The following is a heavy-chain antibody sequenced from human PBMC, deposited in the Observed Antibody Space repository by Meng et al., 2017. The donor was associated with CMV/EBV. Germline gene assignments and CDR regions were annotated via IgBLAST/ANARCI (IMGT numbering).Heavy chain of an antibody. CDR3: AREMPIAAAGCFDY. V-gene: IGHV4-4*07. J-gene: IGHJ4*02. D-gene: IGHD6-13*01. CDR2: IYTSGST. CDR1: GGSISSYY. Sequence: QVHRPESGPGLGKPSETLSLTCTVSGGSISSYYWSWIRQPAGKGLEWIGRIYTSGSTNYNPSLKSRVTMSVDTSKNQFSLKLSSVTAADTAVYYCAREMPIAAAGCFDYWGQGTLVTVSS.